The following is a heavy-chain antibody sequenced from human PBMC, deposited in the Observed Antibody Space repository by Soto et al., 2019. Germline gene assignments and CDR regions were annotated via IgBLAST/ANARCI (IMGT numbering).Heavy chain of an antibody. V-gene: IGHV1-69*01. CDR3: ARGNWNYVEAGWFAP. J-gene: IGHJ5*02. CDR2: IIPIFGTA. D-gene: IGHD1-7*01. Sequence: QVQLVQSGAEEKKPGSSVKVSCKASGGTFSSYAISWVRQAPGQGLEWMGGIIPIFGTANYAQKFQGRVTITADESTSTADMELSSLRSEDTAVYYCARGNWNYVEAGWFAPWGQGTLVTVSS. CDR1: GGTFSSYA.